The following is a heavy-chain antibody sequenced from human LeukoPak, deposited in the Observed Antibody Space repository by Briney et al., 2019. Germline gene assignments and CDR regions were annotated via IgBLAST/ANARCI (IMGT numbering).Heavy chain of an antibody. Sequence: GGSLRLSCAASGFXVSTNYISWVRQAPGKGLEWVSSISSSSSYIYYADSVKGRFTISRDNAKNSLYLQMNSLRAEDTAVYYCARDYGSGSYRSYLDYWGQGTLVTVSS. V-gene: IGHV3-21*01. CDR2: ISSSSSYI. CDR3: ARDYGSGSYRSYLDY. CDR1: GFXVSTNY. J-gene: IGHJ4*02. D-gene: IGHD3-10*01.